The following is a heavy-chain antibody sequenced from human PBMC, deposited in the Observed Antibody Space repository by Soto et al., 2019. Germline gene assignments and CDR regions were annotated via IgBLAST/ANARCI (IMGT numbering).Heavy chain of an antibody. V-gene: IGHV3-23*01. CDR1: GFTFSDYT. Sequence: PGGSLRLACAASGFTFSDYTMSWVRQAPGKGLEWVSAISVSGGGTYYADSVKGRFTISRDNSKNTLYLQMNSLRAEDTAIYYCCARYCGSTSCYDTGYHSYYMDVWGKGTTVTVSS. D-gene: IGHD2-2*01. J-gene: IGHJ6*03. CDR2: ISVSGGGT. CDR3: CARYCGSTSCYDTGYHSYYMDV.